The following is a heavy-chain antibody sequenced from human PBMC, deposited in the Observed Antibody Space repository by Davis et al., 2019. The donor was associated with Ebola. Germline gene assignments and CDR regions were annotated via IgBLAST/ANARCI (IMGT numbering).Heavy chain of an antibody. CDR2: INPSGGTT. CDR1: GYTFINYA. Sequence: ASVKVSCKASGYTFINYAIHWVRQAPGQGLEWMGIINPSGGTTTYAQKFQGRVTMTRNTSISTAYMELSSLRSEDTAVYYCARGKSYYYYGMDVWGQGTTVTVSS. CDR3: ARGKSYYYYGMDV. J-gene: IGHJ6*02. V-gene: IGHV1-46*01.